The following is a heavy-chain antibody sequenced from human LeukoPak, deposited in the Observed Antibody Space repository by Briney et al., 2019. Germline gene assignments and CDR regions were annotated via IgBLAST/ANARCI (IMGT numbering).Heavy chain of an antibody. CDR2: IYYSGST. CDR3: ARHKDYYYSYMDV. V-gene: IGHV4-39*01. CDR1: GFTLSSNY. Sequence: PGGSLRLSCAASGFTLSSNYMSWVRQAPGKGLEWIGTIYYSGSTYYNPSLTSRVTISVDTSKNQFSLKLSSVTAADTAVYYCARHKDYYYSYMDVWGKGTTVTISS. J-gene: IGHJ6*03.